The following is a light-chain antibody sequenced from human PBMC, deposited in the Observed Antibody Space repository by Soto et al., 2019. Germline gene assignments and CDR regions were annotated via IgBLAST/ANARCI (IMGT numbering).Light chain of an antibody. CDR3: QQYGRSPPFT. J-gene: IGKJ2*01. V-gene: IGKV3-20*01. CDR2: GAS. Sequence: EIVLTQSPGTLSLSPGERATLSCRASQSVSSSYIAWYQQNPGQAPRILIYGASSRATGIPDRFSGSWSGTDFTLTISRLEPEDFAVYFCQQYGRSPPFTFGQGTKVDFK. CDR1: QSVSSSY.